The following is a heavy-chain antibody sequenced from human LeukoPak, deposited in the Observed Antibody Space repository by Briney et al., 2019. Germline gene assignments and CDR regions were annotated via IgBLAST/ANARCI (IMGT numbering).Heavy chain of an antibody. CDR2: IIPILGIA. CDR1: GGTFSSYA. V-gene: IGHV1-69*04. D-gene: IGHD5-12*01. J-gene: IGHJ5*02. Sequence: ASVKVSCKASGGTFSSYAISWVRQAPGQGLGWMGRIIPILGIANYAQKFQGRVTITADKSTSTAYMELSSLRSEDTAVYYCASLRGYSSHNWFDPWGQGTLVTVSS. CDR3: ASLRGYSSHNWFDP.